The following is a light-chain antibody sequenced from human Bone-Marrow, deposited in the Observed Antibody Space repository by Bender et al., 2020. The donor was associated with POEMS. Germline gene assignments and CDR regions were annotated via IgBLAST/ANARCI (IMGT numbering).Light chain of an antibody. CDR2: DVT. Sequence: QSALTQPHSVSGSPGQSVTVSCTATSSDVADYNSVSWYQQYPGKAPKLMIYDVTKRPSGVPDRFSGSKSGTSASLAITGLQAEDEGDYYCQSYDNSLGGWVFGGGTKLTVL. V-gene: IGLV2-11*01. CDR3: QSYDNSLGGWV. J-gene: IGLJ3*02. CDR1: SSDVADYNS.